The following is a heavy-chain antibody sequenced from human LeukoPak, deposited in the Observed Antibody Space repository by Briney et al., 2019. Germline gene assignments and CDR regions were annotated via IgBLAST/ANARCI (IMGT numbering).Heavy chain of an antibody. J-gene: IGHJ5*02. V-gene: IGHV4-59*08. D-gene: IGHD3-10*01. CDR2: IYYSGST. Sequence: SETLSLTCTVSGGSISSYYWSWIRQPPGKGLEWIGYIYYSGSTNYNPSLKSRVTISVDTSKNQFSLKLSSVTAADTAVYYCASHSITMVRGVISDWFDPWGQGTLVTVSS. CDR3: ASHSITMVRGVISDWFDP. CDR1: GGSISSYY.